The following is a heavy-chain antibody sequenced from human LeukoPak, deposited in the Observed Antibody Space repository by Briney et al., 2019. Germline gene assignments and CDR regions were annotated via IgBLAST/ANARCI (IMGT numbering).Heavy chain of an antibody. CDR3: ARHEYSGSYYGLSWFDP. D-gene: IGHD1-26*01. J-gene: IGHJ5*02. V-gene: IGHV4-39*01. CDR1: GGSISSSGYY. CDR2: IYYSGST. Sequence: SETLSLTCAVSGGSISSSGYYWGWIRQPPGKGLEWIASIYYSGSTYYNPSLKSRVTISVDTSKNQLSLKLSSLTAADTAVYYCARHEYSGSYYGLSWFDPWGQGTLVTVSS.